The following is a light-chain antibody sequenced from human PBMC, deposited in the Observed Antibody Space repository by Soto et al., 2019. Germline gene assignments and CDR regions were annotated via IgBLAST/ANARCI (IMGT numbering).Light chain of an antibody. Sequence: EIVMTQSPATLSVSPGERATLSCRASQSVSSNLAWYQQKPGQAPRLLIYGVSTRATGIPARFSGSGSGTEFTLTISSLQSEDFATYYCQHYNNWPPLTFGGGTKVDIK. CDR1: QSVSSN. CDR3: QHYNNWPPLT. V-gene: IGKV3-15*01. CDR2: GVS. J-gene: IGKJ4*01.